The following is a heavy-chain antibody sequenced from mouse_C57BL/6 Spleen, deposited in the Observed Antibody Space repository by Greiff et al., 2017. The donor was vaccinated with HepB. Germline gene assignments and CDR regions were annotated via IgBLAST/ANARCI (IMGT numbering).Heavy chain of an antibody. Sequence: QVTLKVCGPGILQPSQTLSLTCSFSGFSLSTFGMGVGWIRQPSGKGLEWLAHIWWDDDKYYNPALKSRLTISKDTSKNQVFLKIANVDTADTATYYCARMETAQATAYFDYWGQGTTLTVSS. V-gene: IGHV8-8*01. CDR2: IWWDDDK. CDR3: ARMETAQATAYFDY. J-gene: IGHJ2*01. CDR1: GFSLSTFGMG. D-gene: IGHD3-2*02.